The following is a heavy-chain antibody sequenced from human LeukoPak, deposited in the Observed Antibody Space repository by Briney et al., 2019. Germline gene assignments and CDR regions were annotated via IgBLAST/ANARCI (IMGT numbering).Heavy chain of an antibody. J-gene: IGHJ5*02. CDR2: SNRDDSVT. D-gene: IGHD1-14*01. V-gene: IGHV3-74*01. Sequence: GGSLRLSCAASGFTFNSYWMTWVRQPPGKGLVWVSRSNRDDSVTNYADSVKGRFTISRDNAKNTLYLQMNSLRVEDTAVYYCARDLGINWFDPWGQGTLVTVSS. CDR3: ARDLGINWFDP. CDR1: GFTFNSYW.